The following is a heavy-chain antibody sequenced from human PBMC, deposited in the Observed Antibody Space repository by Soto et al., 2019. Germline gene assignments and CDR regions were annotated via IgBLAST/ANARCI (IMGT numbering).Heavy chain of an antibody. V-gene: IGHV3-23*01. CDR3: AKDPTSTVRFHWFDP. CDR2: IRGGGSGT. J-gene: IGHJ5*02. D-gene: IGHD2-8*02. Sequence: EMQLSESGGGLVQPGGSLRLSCAASGFTFGSYAMSWVRQAPGKGLEWVSAIRGGGSGTYYADSVNGRFTISRDNSKKTLFLQMNSLRVEDTALYYCAKDPTSTVRFHWFDPWGQGTLVTVYS. CDR1: GFTFGSYA.